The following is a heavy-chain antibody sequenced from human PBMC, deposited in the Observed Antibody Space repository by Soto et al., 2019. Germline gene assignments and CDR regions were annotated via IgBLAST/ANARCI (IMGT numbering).Heavy chain of an antibody. Sequence: PVKVSSKASGGTLSSYAISWVRQAPGQGLEWMGGIIPIFGTANYAQKFQGRVTITADESTSTAYMELSSLRSEDTAVYYCARPVDDYVWGTVFDYWGQGTLVTVSS. CDR1: GGTLSSYA. J-gene: IGHJ4*02. V-gene: IGHV1-69*13. CDR3: ARPVDDYVWGTVFDY. D-gene: IGHD3-16*01. CDR2: IIPIFGTA.